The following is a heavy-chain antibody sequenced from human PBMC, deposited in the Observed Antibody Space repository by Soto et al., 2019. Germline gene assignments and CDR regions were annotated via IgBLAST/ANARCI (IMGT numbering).Heavy chain of an antibody. D-gene: IGHD5-12*01. J-gene: IGHJ4*02. CDR1: GGSRISYY. CDR3: ARRIEATETFDY. Sequence: QVRLQESGPGLVKPSETLSLTCTVSGGSRISYYWSWIRQPPGRGLEWIGFIYYAGSTKYNPSLNCRVTISVDTSKNQFSLTVPSVTAADTAVYYCARRIEATETFDYWGQGTLVTVSS. CDR2: IYYAGST. V-gene: IGHV4-59*12.